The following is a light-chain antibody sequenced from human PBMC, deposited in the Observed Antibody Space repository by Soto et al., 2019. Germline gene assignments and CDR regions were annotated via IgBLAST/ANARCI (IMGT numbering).Light chain of an antibody. J-gene: IGLJ2*01. V-gene: IGLV2-11*01. Sequence: QSVLTQPRSVSGSPGQSVTISCTGTRSDVGGFNYVSWYQQHPGKAPKLIIYDVAKRPSGVPDRFSGSKSGNTASLTISGLQAEDEADYHCSSYAGRVIFGGGTKVTVL. CDR1: RSDVGGFNY. CDR3: SSYAGRVI. CDR2: DVA.